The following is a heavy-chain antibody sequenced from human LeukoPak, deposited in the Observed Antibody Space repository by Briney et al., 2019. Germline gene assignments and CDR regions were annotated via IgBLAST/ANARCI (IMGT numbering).Heavy chain of an antibody. J-gene: IGHJ6*02. Sequence: GGSLRLSCAASGFTFSSYSMTWVRQAPGKGLEWVSSISSSSSYIYYADSVKGRFTISRDNAKNSLYLQMNSLRAEDTAVYYCARDGRFLEDYYYYGMDVWGQGTTVTVSS. D-gene: IGHD3-3*01. CDR2: ISSSSSYI. CDR1: GFTFSSYS. CDR3: ARDGRFLEDYYYYGMDV. V-gene: IGHV3-21*01.